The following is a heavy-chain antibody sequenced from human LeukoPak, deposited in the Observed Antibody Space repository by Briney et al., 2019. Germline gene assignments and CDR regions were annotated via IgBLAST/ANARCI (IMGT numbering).Heavy chain of an antibody. D-gene: IGHD3-16*02. CDR2: IYYSGST. CDR1: GGSISSGEYY. Sequence: PSQTLSLTCTVSGGSISSGEYYWSWIRQPPGQGLEWIGYIYYSGSTYQNPSLKSRVIISVDTSKNLFSLQLSSVTAADTAMYYCAVGGWRLTFGEVVVPDAFDIWGQGTMVIVSS. CDR3: AVGGWRLTFGEVVVPDAFDI. J-gene: IGHJ3*02. V-gene: IGHV4-30-4*08.